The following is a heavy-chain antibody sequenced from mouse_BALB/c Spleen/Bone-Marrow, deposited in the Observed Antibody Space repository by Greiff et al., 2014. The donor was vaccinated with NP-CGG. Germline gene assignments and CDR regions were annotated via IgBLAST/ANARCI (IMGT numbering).Heavy chain of an antibody. CDR1: GYTFTDYS. CDR3: ARRGSMDY. J-gene: IGHJ4*01. V-gene: IGHV1-67*01. CDR2: ISTYYGDA. Sequence: QVQLQQSGAELVRPGVSVKISCKGSGYTFTDYSIHWVRQSHAKSLEWIGVISTYYGDANYNQKFKGKATMTVDKSSSTAYMELARLTSEDSAIYYCARRGSMDYWGRGTSVTVSS.